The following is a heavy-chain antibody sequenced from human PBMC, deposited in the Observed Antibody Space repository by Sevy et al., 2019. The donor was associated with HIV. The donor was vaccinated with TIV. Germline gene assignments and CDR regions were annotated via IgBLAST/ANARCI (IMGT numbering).Heavy chain of an antibody. CDR1: GGSFSGYY. D-gene: IGHD3-16*01. CDR3: AKRGGGLSFDY. J-gene: IGHJ4*02. V-gene: IGHV4-34*01. Sequence: SETLSLTCAVYGGSFSGYYWSWIRQPPGKGLEWLGDINHSGSTNYNPSLKSRVTISVGTSKNQFSLKLSSVTAADTAVYYCAKRGGGLSFDYWGQGTLVTVSS. CDR2: INHSGST.